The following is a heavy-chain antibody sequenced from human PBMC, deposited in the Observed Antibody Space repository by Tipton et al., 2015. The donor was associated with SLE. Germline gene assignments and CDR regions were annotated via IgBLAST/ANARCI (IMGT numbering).Heavy chain of an antibody. CDR1: GGSISNYY. J-gene: IGHJ4*02. CDR3: AREGNYYDSSGPIDYFDY. D-gene: IGHD3-22*01. CDR2: IYTSGST. Sequence: TLSLTCTVSGGSISNYYWSWIRQPAWKGLEWIGRIYTSGSTNYNPSLKSRVTMSVDTSKNQFSLKLSSVTAADTAVYYCAREGNYYDSSGPIDYFDYWGQGTLVTVSS. V-gene: IGHV4-4*07.